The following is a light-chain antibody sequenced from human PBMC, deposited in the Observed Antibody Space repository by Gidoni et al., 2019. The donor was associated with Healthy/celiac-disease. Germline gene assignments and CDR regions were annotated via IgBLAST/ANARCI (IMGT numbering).Light chain of an antibody. CDR1: QSLLHNNGYTY. CDR3: LQALQTPRT. V-gene: IGKV2-28*01. J-gene: IGKJ1*01. CDR2: LGS. Sequence: EIEMTQSPLFLLVTTQEPASIPCRSSQSLLHNNGYTYLDWYLQKPGQSPQLLIYLGSSLAPGVPARFSGSGSGTDFTLNISRVEAEDVGVYYCLQALQTPRTFGQGTKVEIK.